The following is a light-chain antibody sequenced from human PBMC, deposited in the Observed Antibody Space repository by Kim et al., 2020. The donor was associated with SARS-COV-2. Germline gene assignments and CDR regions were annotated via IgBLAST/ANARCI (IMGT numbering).Light chain of an antibody. V-gene: IGKV1-5*01. Sequence: ASVGDRVTMTCRASQSVSNYLVWYQHKPGKAPKLLVYDASSLEGGVPSRFSGSGSGTEFTLTITSLQPDDFATYYCHQYDTSPLSFGQGTKVEIK. J-gene: IGKJ1*01. CDR3: HQYDTSPLS. CDR1: QSVSNY. CDR2: DAS.